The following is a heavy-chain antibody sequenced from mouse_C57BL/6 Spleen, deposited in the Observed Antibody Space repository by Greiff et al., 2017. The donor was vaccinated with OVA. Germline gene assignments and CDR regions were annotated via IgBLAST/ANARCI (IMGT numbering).Heavy chain of an antibody. CDR1: GFTFSDYG. V-gene: IGHV5-17*01. CDR2: ISSGSSTI. Sequence: EVHLVESGGGLVKPGGSLKLSCAASGFTFSDYGMHWVRQAPEKGLEWVAYISSGSSTIYYADTVKGRFTISRDNAKNTLFLQMTSLRSEDTAMYYCARGDYDAHYYAMDYWGQGTSVTVSS. J-gene: IGHJ4*01. D-gene: IGHD2-4*01. CDR3: ARGDYDAHYYAMDY.